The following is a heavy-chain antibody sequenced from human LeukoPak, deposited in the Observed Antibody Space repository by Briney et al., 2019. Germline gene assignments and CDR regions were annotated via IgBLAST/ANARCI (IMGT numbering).Heavy chain of an antibody. D-gene: IGHD5-18*01. CDR3: ASTYSYGSYYFDY. CDR2: IYYSGST. CDR1: GGSISSSSYY. J-gene: IGHJ4*02. V-gene: IGHV4-39*01. Sequence: SETLSLTRTVSGGSISSSSYYWGWIRQPPGKGLEWIGSIYYSGSTYYNPSLKSRVTISVDTSKNQFSLKLSSVTAADTAVYYCASTYSYGSYYFDYWGQGTLVTVSS.